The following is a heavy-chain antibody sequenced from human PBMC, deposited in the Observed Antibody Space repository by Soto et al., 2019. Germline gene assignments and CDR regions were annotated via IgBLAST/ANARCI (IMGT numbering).Heavy chain of an antibody. Sequence: ASVKVSCKASGYTFTSYYMHWVRQAPGQGLEWMGIINPSGGSTSYAQKFQGRVTMTRDTSTSTVYMELSSLRSEDTAVYYCARASSSSWYAYYYYYMDVWGKGTTVTVSS. V-gene: IGHV1-46*03. CDR1: GYTFTSYY. CDR2: INPSGGST. CDR3: ARASSSSWYAYYYYYMDV. J-gene: IGHJ6*03. D-gene: IGHD6-13*01.